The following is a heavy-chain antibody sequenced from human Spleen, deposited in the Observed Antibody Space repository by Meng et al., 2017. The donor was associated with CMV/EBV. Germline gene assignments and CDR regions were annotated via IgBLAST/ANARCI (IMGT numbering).Heavy chain of an antibody. V-gene: IGHV1-18*01. J-gene: IGHJ4*02. CDR2: ISTYNGDT. CDR1: GYTFTSYG. Sequence: ASGYTFTSYGITWVRQAPGPGLEWMGWISTYNGDTKYAQKFQGRVTMTTDTSTSTAYMEVRSLRSDDTAVYYCAREYQLYSGSLDYWGQGTLVTVSS. D-gene: IGHD1-26*01. CDR3: AREYQLYSGSLDY.